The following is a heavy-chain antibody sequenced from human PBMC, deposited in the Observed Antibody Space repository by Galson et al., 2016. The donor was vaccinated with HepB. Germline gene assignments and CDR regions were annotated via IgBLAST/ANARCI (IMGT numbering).Heavy chain of an antibody. D-gene: IGHD2-2*01. J-gene: IGHJ4*02. CDR2: ISSSNTYI. V-gene: IGHV3-21*01. Sequence: SLRLSCAASGFTFSNYSMNWVRQAPGKGLEWVSSISSSNTYIYYADSVKGRFTIPRDNAKNSLYLQMSSLRVEDTAVYYCAREPPYCSSTSCQIDYWGQGTLVTVSS. CDR3: AREPPYCSSTSCQIDY. CDR1: GFTFSNYS.